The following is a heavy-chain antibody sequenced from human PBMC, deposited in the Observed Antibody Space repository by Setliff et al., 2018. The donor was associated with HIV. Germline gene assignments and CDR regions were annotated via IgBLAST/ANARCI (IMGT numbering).Heavy chain of an antibody. J-gene: IGHJ5*02. CDR1: GDSVSSRSYY. Sequence: PSETLSLTCTVSGDSVSSRSYYWSWIRQPPGKGLEWIGDVNHSGSTNYNPSLKSRVTISVDTSKNQFSLKLSSVTAADTAVYYCARLRREEQWLVRGWFDPWGQGTLVTVSS. D-gene: IGHD6-19*01. CDR2: VNHSGST. CDR3: ARLRREEQWLVRGWFDP. V-gene: IGHV4-39*01.